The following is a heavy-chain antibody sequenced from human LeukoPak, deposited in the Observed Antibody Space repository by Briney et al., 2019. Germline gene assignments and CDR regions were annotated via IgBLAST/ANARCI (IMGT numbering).Heavy chain of an antibody. D-gene: IGHD1-1*01. V-gene: IGHV4-31*03. CDR3: ARDPVEDNWNDWAFDI. Sequence: PSETLSLTCTVSGGSISSGGYYWSWIRQHPGKGLEWIGYIYYSGSTYYNPSLKSRVTISVDTSKNQFSLKLSSVTAADTAVYYCARDPVEDNWNDWAFDIWGQGTMVTVSS. J-gene: IGHJ3*02. CDR1: GGSISSGGYY. CDR2: IYYSGST.